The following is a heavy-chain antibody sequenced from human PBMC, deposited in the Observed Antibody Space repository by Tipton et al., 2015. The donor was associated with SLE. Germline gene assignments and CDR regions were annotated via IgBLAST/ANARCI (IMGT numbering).Heavy chain of an antibody. Sequence: SLRLSCAASGFTFSRYWMNWVRQAPGKGLEWVAIIKEDGREKHYVDSVRGRFTISRDNAKNSLYLQMNSLRAEDTAVYYCARSSWGPDYWGQGTLVPVSS. CDR3: ARSSWGPDY. CDR1: GFTFSRYW. CDR2: IKEDGREK. V-gene: IGHV3-7*01. D-gene: IGHD6-13*01. J-gene: IGHJ4*02.